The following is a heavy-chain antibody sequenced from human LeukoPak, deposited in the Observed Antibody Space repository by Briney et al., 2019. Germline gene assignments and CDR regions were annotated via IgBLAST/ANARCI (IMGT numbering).Heavy chain of an antibody. Sequence: SETLSLTCTVSGGSISSSSYYWGWIRQPPGKGLEWIGSIYYSGSTYYNPSLKSRVTISVDTSKNQFSLKLSSVTAADTAVYYCARGARIVVVPAAKFNWFDPWGQGTLVTVSS. V-gene: IGHV4-39*07. CDR2: IYYSGST. CDR1: GGSISSSSYY. D-gene: IGHD2-2*01. J-gene: IGHJ5*02. CDR3: ARGARIVVVPAAKFNWFDP.